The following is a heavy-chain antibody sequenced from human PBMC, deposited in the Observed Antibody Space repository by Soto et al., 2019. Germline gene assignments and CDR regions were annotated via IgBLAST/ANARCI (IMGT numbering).Heavy chain of an antibody. V-gene: IGHV4-39*01. J-gene: IGHJ4*02. CDR3: ARLEINDYGDYVGY. D-gene: IGHD4-17*01. CDR2: IYYSGST. Sequence: PSETLSLTCTVSGGSISSSSFYWGWIRQPPGKGLEWIGSIYYSGSTYYNPSLKSRVTISVDTSKNQFSLKLSSVTAADTAVYYCARLEINDYGDYVGYWGQGTLVTVSS. CDR1: GGSISSSSFY.